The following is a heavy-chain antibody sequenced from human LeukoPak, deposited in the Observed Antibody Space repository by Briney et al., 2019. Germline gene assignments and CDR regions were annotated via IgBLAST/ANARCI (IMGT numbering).Heavy chain of an antibody. J-gene: IGHJ4*02. V-gene: IGHV3-73*01. CDR3: TGNYYGSGSYADFDY. D-gene: IGHD3-10*01. Sequence: GGSLRLSCAASGFTFSGSALHWVRQAAGKGLEWVGRIRGTANGYATAYAASVKGRFTISRDDSKNTASLQMDSLKPEDTAVYYCTGNYYGSGSYADFDYWGQGTLVTVSS. CDR1: GFTFSGSA. CDR2: IRGTANGYAT.